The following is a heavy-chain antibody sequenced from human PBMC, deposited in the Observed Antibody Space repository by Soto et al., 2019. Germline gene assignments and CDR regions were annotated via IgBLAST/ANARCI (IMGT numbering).Heavy chain of an antibody. J-gene: IGHJ6*02. CDR2: IDWDDDK. Sequence: SGPTLVNPTQTLTLTCTFSGFSLSTSGMCVSWIRQPPGKALEWLALIDWDDDKYYSTSLKTRLTISKDTSKNQVVLTMTNMDPVDPATYYCARTARGGYYYYGMDVWGQGTTVTVSS. D-gene: IGHD3-10*01. V-gene: IGHV2-70*01. CDR1: GFSLSTSGMC. CDR3: ARTARGGYYYYGMDV.